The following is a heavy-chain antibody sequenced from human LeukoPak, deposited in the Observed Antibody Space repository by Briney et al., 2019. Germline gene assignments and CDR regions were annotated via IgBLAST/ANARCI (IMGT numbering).Heavy chain of an antibody. Sequence: AGGSLRLSCAASGFTFSTYAMHWVRQAPGKGLEWVADISYDGTTKYYADSVKGRFSISRDNSKNTLDLQMNSLRAEDTAVYYCAVTPEGLDIWGQGTMVTVSS. CDR1: GFTFSTYA. J-gene: IGHJ3*02. D-gene: IGHD1-14*01. V-gene: IGHV3-30*03. CDR2: ISYDGTTK. CDR3: AVTPEGLDI.